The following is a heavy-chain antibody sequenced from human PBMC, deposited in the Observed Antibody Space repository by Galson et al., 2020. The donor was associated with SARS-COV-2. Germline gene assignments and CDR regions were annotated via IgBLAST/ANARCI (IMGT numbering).Heavy chain of an antibody. CDR1: GFRFDDYA. CDR2: IGGNSESI. V-gene: IGHV3-9*01. D-gene: IGHD1-26*01. J-gene: IGHJ3*01. Sequence: GGSLRLSCVTSGFRFDDYAMHWVRQVAGKGLEWVAGIGGNSESIAYAASVKGRFTISRDNAKSSLYLQMNRLRVEDTALYFCAGQEIFDVEDSGHDAFDLWGQGTVVTVSS. CDR3: AGQEIFDVEDSGHDAFDL.